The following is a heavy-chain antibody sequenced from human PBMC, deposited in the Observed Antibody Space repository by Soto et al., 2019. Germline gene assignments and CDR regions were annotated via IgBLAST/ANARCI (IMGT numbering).Heavy chain of an antibody. CDR2: VDHSGST. D-gene: IGHD3-3*01. CDR3: ARGNGRFLAWSFAIRGSFDI. V-gene: IGHV4-34*01. J-gene: IGHJ3*02. CDR1: GGSFSDHY. Sequence: QVQLHQWGAGLLKPSETLSLTCAVYGGSFSDHYWTWIRQLPGKGLEWIGEVDHSGSTNYNPSLKSRVTISVDTSKNQFSLKLISVTAADTAVLYCARGNGRFLAWSFAIRGSFDIWGQGTVVTVSS.